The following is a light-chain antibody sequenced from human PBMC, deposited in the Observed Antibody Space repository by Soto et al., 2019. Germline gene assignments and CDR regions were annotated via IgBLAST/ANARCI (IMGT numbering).Light chain of an antibody. V-gene: IGLV1-40*01. Sequence: QSVLTQPPSVSGAPGQRVTISCTGSSSNTGPGYNVHWYQQLPGTAPKLLIFDNRHRPSGVPDRFSGSKSGTSASLAITGLQAEDEGDYYCQSYDSSLSGSWVFGGGTKLTVL. CDR1: SSNTGPGYN. CDR2: DNR. J-gene: IGLJ3*02. CDR3: QSYDSSLSGSWV.